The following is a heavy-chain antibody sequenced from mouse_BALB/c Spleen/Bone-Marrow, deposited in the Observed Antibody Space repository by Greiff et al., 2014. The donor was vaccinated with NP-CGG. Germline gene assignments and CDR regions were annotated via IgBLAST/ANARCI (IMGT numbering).Heavy chain of an antibody. CDR1: GYTFSSYW. Sequence: VQLQQSGAELMKPGASVKISCKATGYTFSSYWIEWVKQRPGHGLEWIGEILPGSGSSNYNEKFKGKATITADTSSNTAYMQLSSLTSEDSAVYYCTRWGWSVDYWGQGTTLTVSS. CDR3: TRWGWSVDY. V-gene: IGHV1-9*01. D-gene: IGHD2-3*01. J-gene: IGHJ2*01. CDR2: ILPGSGSS.